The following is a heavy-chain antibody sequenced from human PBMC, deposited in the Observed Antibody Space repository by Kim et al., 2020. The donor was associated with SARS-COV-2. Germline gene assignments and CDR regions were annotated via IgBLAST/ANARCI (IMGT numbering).Heavy chain of an antibody. V-gene: IGHV1-3*01. Sequence: ASVKVSCKASGYTFTSYAMHWVRQAPGQRLEWMGWINAGNGNTKYSQKFQGRVTITRDTSASTAYMELSSLRSEDTAVYYCARDSYYYGSGSYFHYWGQGTLVTVSS. D-gene: IGHD3-10*01. CDR2: INAGNGNT. CDR1: GYTFTSYA. CDR3: ARDSYYYGSGSYFHY. J-gene: IGHJ4*02.